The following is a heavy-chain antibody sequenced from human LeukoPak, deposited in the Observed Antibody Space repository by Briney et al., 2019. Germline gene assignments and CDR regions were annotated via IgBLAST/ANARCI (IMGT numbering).Heavy chain of an antibody. CDR2: VSASKGNT. CDR1: GYTFTSYA. J-gene: IGHJ4*02. Sequence: ASVKVSCKASGYTFTSYAITWVRQAPGQGLEWMGWVSASKGNTNYAQKLQGRVTMTTDTSTTTAYMELRSLRSDDTAVYYCARVRHDNTMNFGYWGQGALVSVAS. D-gene: IGHD3-22*01. V-gene: IGHV1-18*01. CDR3: ARVRHDNTMNFGY.